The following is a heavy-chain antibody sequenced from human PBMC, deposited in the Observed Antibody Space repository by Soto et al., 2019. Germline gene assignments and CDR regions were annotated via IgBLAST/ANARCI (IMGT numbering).Heavy chain of an antibody. V-gene: IGHV5-51*01. Sequence: GESLKISCKGSGYRFTTYWIGWVRQMPGKGLEWMGIIYIGDSDTRYSPSAQGQVTISADKSISTAYLQWSSLKASDTAIYYCARTIGAVATDGFDLWGQGTMVTVSS. CDR3: ARTIGAVATDGFDL. CDR1: GYRFTTYW. J-gene: IGHJ3*01. CDR2: IYIGDSDT. D-gene: IGHD6-13*01.